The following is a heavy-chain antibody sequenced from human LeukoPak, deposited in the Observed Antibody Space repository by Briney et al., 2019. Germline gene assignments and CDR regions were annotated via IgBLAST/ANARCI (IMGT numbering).Heavy chain of an antibody. D-gene: IGHD3-10*01. Sequence: SETLSLTCTVSGGSISTYYWNWIRQPPGKGLEWIGYIYYSGTTNYNPSLKSRVSMSVDTSKNQFSLKLSSVTAADTAVYYCARDKEFLWSGAAFDIWGQGTMVTVSS. CDR3: ARDKEFLWSGAAFDI. CDR2: IYYSGTT. J-gene: IGHJ3*02. CDR1: GGSISTYY. V-gene: IGHV4-59*01.